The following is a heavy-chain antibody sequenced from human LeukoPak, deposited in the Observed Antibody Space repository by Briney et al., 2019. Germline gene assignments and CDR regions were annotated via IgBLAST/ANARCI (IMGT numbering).Heavy chain of an antibody. D-gene: IGHD6-19*01. V-gene: IGHV3-30*03. Sequence: GGSLRLSCAASGFTFSSYGMHWLRQAPGKGLEWVAVISYDGSNKYYADSVKGRFTISRDNSKNTLYLQMNSLRAEDTAVYYCARDGGWTFDYWGQGTLVTVSS. CDR3: ARDGGWTFDY. J-gene: IGHJ4*02. CDR1: GFTFSSYG. CDR2: ISYDGSNK.